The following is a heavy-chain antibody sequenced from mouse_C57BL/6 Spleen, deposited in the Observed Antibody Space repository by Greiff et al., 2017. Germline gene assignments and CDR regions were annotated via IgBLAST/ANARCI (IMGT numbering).Heavy chain of an antibody. V-gene: IGHV6-6*01. CDR2: MRNKAKDNAT. CDR3: TSDYYGSFDY. CDR1: PLPPPHAR. D-gene: IGHD1-1*01. J-gene: IGHJ2*01. Sequence: EVQGVESGGGLVQPPPPPPPPPPPPPLPPPHARTPPLRQAPEKGRERVAEMRNKAKDNATYYAESVKERFTISRYDAKSSVYLQMNSLRAEDTGIYYCTSDYYGSFDYWGQGTTRTVSS.